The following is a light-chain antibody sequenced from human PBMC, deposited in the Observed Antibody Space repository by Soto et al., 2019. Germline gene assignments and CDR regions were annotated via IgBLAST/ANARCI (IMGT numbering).Light chain of an antibody. CDR1: QGISSY. CDR3: LRTYNAPPT. V-gene: IGKV1-27*01. CDR2: SVS. Sequence: DIQLTQPPSSLSASVGDRVTITXXVSQGISSYLNWFRQKPGKGPKSLIYSVSNLQCGVPSRFSGSGSGTDFTPTISSLQPEDVASYYGLRTYNAPPTCGQGTKVDIK. J-gene: IGKJ1*01.